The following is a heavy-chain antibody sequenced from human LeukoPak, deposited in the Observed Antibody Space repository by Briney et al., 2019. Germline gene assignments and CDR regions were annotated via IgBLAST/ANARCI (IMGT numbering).Heavy chain of an antibody. CDR3: ARVQRRLGDY. D-gene: IGHD6-19*01. J-gene: IGHJ4*02. CDR2: ISSSGSTI. CDR1: GFTFSSYE. V-gene: IGHV3-48*03. Sequence: QAGGSLRLSCAASGFTFSSYEMNWVRQAPGRRLEWVSYISSSGSTIYYADSVKGRFTISRDNAKNSLYLQMNSLRAEDTAVYYCARVQRRLGDYWGQGTLVTVSS.